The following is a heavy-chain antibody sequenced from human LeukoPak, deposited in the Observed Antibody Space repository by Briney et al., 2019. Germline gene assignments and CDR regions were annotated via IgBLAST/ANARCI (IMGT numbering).Heavy chain of an antibody. D-gene: IGHD6-13*01. CDR1: GFTFSDYY. J-gene: IGHJ4*02. V-gene: IGHV3-11*01. Sequence: PGGSLRLSCAPSGFTFSDYYMSWIRQAPGKGLEWVSYISSSGSTIYYADTVKGRFTISRDNAKNSLYLQMNSLRAEDTAVYYCASASSHRIAAGGDYWGQGTLVTVSS. CDR3: ASASSHRIAAGGDY. CDR2: ISSSGSTI.